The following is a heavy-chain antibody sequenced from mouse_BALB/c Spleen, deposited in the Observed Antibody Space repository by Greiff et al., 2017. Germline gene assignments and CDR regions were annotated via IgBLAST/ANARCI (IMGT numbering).Heavy chain of an antibody. J-gene: IGHJ4*01. CDR2: INPGSGGT. Sequence: VQLKQSGAELVRPGTSVKVSCKASGYAFTNYLIEWVKQRPGQGLEWIGVINPGSGGTNYNEKFKGKATLTADKSSSTAYMQLSSLTSDDSAVYFCARGSYFYYAMDYWGQGTSVTVSS. CDR1: GYAFTNYL. D-gene: IGHD2-10*01. CDR3: ARGSYFYYAMDY. V-gene: IGHV1-54*01.